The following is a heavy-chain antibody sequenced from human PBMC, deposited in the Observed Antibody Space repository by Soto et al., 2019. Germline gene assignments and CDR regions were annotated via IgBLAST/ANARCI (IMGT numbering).Heavy chain of an antibody. V-gene: IGHV1-58*01. CDR2: IDVGSGNA. Sequence: AASVKVSCKTSGFTFSTSAVHWVRRARGHRLQWIGWIDVGSGNANYAQMLQERVTISRDMSTSTAYMDLRSLRPDDTAVYYCARDQGITTFGVYSMYYNGMDVWGPGTTVTVSS. CDR1: GFTFSTSA. D-gene: IGHD3-3*01. CDR3: ARDQGITTFGVYSMYYNGMDV. J-gene: IGHJ6*02.